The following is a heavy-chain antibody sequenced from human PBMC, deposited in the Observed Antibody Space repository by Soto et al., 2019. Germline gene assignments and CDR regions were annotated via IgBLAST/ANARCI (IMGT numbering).Heavy chain of an antibody. J-gene: IGHJ4*02. CDR1: GFEFSAYW. V-gene: IGHV3-7*01. CDR3: ARGRYNSGDYPKVFDY. CDR2: IKKDGREK. Sequence: EVQLMESGGGLVQPGGSLRVSCAASGFEFSAYWMTWVRQAPGKGLEWVANIKKDGREKYYGDSVRGRFSVFRDNAQNAVFLQMHSLNGEDTAVYYCARGRYNSGDYPKVFDYWGQGTVVTVSS. D-gene: IGHD5-12*01.